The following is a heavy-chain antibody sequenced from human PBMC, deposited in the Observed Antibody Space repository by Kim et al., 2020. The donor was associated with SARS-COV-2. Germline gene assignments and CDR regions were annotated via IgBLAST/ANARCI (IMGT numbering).Heavy chain of an antibody. Sequence: DTVKGRITISRDESKNTLYLQMNSLRAEDTAIYYCARGGDSSWFGSYFDYWGQGTLVTVSS. D-gene: IGHD6-13*01. CDR3: ARGGDSSWFGSYFDY. J-gene: IGHJ4*02. V-gene: IGHV3-66*01.